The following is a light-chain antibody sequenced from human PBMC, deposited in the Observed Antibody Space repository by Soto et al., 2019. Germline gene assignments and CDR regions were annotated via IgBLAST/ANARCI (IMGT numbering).Light chain of an antibody. CDR1: QSVGNN. CDR2: EAS. CDR3: QQHANWPLT. J-gene: IGKJ4*01. Sequence: EIVLTQSPATLSLSPGERATLSCRASQSVGNNLAWYQQKPGQAPGLLIYEASTRATGIPARFSGSGSGTAFTLTISSLEPEDFAVYYCQQHANWPLTFGGGTKVDI. V-gene: IGKV3-11*01.